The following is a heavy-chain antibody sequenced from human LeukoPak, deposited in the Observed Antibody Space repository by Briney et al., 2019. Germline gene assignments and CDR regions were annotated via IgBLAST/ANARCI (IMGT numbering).Heavy chain of an antibody. CDR2: MNPNSGGT. J-gene: IGHJ4*02. CDR3: ARRAAPENYFDN. V-gene: IGHV1-2*02. D-gene: IGHD2-15*01. Sequence: ASVKVSCKASGYTLTGYYMHWVRQAPGQGLEWMGWMNPNSGGTKYAQKFQGRVTMTRDTSISTSYMELSSLRSDDTAIYYCARRAAPENYFDNWGQGTLVTVSS. CDR1: GYTLTGYY.